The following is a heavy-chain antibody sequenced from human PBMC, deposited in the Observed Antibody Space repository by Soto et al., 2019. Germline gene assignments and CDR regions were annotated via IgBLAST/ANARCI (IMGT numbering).Heavy chain of an antibody. D-gene: IGHD3-9*01. CDR2: IIPIFGTA. CDR3: ARRGRGILTGYFDP. Sequence: SVKVSCKASGGTFSSYAISWVRQAPGQGLEWMGGIIPIFGTANYAQKFQGRVTITADESTSTAYVELSSLRSEDTAVYYCARRGRGILTGYFDPWGQGTLVTVSS. V-gene: IGHV1-69*13. CDR1: GGTFSSYA. J-gene: IGHJ5*02.